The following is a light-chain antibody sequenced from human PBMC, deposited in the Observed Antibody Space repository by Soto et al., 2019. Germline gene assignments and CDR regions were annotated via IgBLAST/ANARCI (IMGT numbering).Light chain of an antibody. J-gene: IGLJ1*01. CDR1: SSDIGAYDY. V-gene: IGLV2-14*01. CDR3: FSFTPTSPHV. CDR2: EVN. Sequence: QSALTQPASLSGSPGQSITISCTGTSSDIGAYDYVSWFQQHPGKAPKLMISEVNNRPSGVSNRFSGSKSGNTAYLTISGLQVEDEAEYFCFSFTPTSPHVFGNGTK.